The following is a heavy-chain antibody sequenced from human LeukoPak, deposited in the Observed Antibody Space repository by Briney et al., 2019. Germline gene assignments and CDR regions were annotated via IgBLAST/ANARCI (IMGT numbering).Heavy chain of an antibody. CDR2: IKQDGSEK. CDR1: GFTFSSYW. CDR3: ARVRDGYNSDFDY. V-gene: IGHV3-7*01. D-gene: IGHD5-24*01. Sequence: PGGSLRLSCAASGFTFSSYWMSWVRQAPGKGLEWVANIKQDGSEKYYVDSVKGRFTISRDNAKNSLYLQMNSLRAEDTAVYYCARVRDGYNSDFDYWGQGTLVTVSS. J-gene: IGHJ4*02.